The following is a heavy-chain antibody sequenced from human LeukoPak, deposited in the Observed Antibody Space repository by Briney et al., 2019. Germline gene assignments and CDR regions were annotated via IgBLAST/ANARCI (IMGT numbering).Heavy chain of an antibody. CDR1: GFSNYA. J-gene: IGHJ1*01. V-gene: IGHV3-23*01. D-gene: IGHD1-26*01. Sequence: GGSLRLSCAASGFSNYAMSWVRQAPGKGLEWVSAISGSGVTTHYAGSVKGRSSISRDNSKNTLYLQMNSLRAEDTALYYCAKKVVVGATSPYSDFQDWGQGTLVTVSS. CDR2: ISGSGVTT. CDR3: AKKVVVGATSPYSDFQD.